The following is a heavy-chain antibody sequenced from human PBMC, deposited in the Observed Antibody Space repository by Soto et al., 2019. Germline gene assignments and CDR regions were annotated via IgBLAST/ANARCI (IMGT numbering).Heavy chain of an antibody. D-gene: IGHD6-19*01. Sequence: GASVKVSCKASGGTFSSYAISWLRQAPGQGLEWMGGIIPIFGTANYAQKFQGRVTITADESTSTAYMELSSPRSEDTAVYYCARDPYSSGPLPRRAYSFDYWGQGTLVTVSS. CDR3: ARDPYSSGPLPRRAYSFDY. CDR2: IIPIFGTA. J-gene: IGHJ4*02. CDR1: GGTFSSYA. V-gene: IGHV1-69*13.